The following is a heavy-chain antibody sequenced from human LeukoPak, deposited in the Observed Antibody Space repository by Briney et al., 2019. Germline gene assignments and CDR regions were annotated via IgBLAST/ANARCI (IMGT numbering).Heavy chain of an antibody. D-gene: IGHD2-2*02. V-gene: IGHV3-30*02. J-gene: IGHJ4*02. Sequence: PGGSLRLSCSVSAITFSNYGMHWVRQAPGKGLEWVAFVRDDGNREYYEDSLKGRIAISRDNFKHTLYLQMNNVRPDDTAVYYCAKNRYGTSYHTLDYWGQGTLVTVAS. CDR3: AKNRYGTSYHTLDY. CDR2: VRDDGNRE. CDR1: AITFSNYG.